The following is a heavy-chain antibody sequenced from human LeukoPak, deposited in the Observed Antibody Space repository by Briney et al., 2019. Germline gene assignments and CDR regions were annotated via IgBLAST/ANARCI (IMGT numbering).Heavy chain of an antibody. CDR2: IYYSGST. CDR1: GGSISSYY. CDR3: ARGYYDSSGYPEYFQH. V-gene: IGHV4-59*01. J-gene: IGHJ1*01. Sequence: SETLSLTCTVSGGSISSYYWSWIQQPPGKGLEWIGYIYYSGSTNYNPSLKSRVTISVDTSKNQFSLKLSSVTAADTAVYYCARGYYDSSGYPEYFQHWGQGTLVTVSS. D-gene: IGHD3-22*01.